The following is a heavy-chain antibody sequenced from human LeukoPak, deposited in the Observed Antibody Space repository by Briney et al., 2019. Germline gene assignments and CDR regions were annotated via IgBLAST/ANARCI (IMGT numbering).Heavy chain of an antibody. CDR2: MQYDGSDK. CDR1: GFTFSNYG. CDR3: AKEQQLQPFDY. Sequence: GGSLRLSCAASGFTFSNYGMHWVRQAPGEGLEWVAFMQYDGSDKFLADSVKGRFTISRDNSKNTLYLQMNSLRAEDTAVYYCAKEQQLQPFDYWGQGTLVTVSS. D-gene: IGHD1-1*01. V-gene: IGHV3-30*02. J-gene: IGHJ4*02.